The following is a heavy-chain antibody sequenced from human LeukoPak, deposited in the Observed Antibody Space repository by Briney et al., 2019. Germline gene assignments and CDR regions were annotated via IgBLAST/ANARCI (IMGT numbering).Heavy chain of an antibody. J-gene: IGHJ4*02. Sequence: GGSVSLSCAASGFIFSSYWMSWVRQAPGKGLEWVANIKQDGSEKYYVDSVKGRFTTSRDNAKNSLYLQINSLRGEDTAVYYCARGDNWSFDYWGQGTLVTVSS. V-gene: IGHV3-7*01. CDR2: IKQDGSEK. CDR3: ARGDNWSFDY. D-gene: IGHD5-24*01. CDR1: GFIFSSYW.